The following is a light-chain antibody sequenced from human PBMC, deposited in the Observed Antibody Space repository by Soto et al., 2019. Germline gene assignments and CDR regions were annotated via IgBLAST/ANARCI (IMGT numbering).Light chain of an antibody. J-gene: IGKJ4*01. CDR3: QQYGNSPLT. Sequence: EIVLTQSPGTLSLSPGERATLSCRASQSVSGIFLAWYQQKPGQAPRLLIYGTSSRATGIPDRFSGSGSGTDFTLTISRLEPEDFAVYYCQQYGNSPLTFGGGTKVDIK. CDR1: QSVSGIF. CDR2: GTS. V-gene: IGKV3-20*01.